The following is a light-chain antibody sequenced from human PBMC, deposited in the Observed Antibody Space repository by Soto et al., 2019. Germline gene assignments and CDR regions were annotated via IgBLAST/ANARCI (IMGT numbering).Light chain of an antibody. CDR1: SSNIGAGYD. CDR2: GNS. Sequence: QPVLTQPPSVSGAPGQRVTISCTGSSSNIGAGYDVHWYQQLPGTAPKLLIYGNSNRPSGVPDRFSGSKSGTSASLAITGLQAVDEADYYCQSYDSSLSGAVFGGGTQLTVL. J-gene: IGLJ7*01. V-gene: IGLV1-40*01. CDR3: QSYDSSLSGAV.